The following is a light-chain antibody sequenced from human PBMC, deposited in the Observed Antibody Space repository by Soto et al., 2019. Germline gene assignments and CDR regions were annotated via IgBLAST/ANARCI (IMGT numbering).Light chain of an antibody. Sequence: QLVLTQSPSASAYLGASVKLTCTLSSGHSSYAIAWHQQQPEKGPRYLMKLNSDGSHSKGDGIPDRFSGSRSGAERYLTISNLQSEDEADYYCQTWGTGEVFGGGTKLTVL. J-gene: IGLJ2*01. CDR1: SGHSSYA. CDR2: LNSDGSH. CDR3: QTWGTGEV. V-gene: IGLV4-69*01.